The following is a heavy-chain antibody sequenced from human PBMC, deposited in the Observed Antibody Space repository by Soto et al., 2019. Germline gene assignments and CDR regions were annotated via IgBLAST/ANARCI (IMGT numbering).Heavy chain of an antibody. CDR2: IIPIFGTA. J-gene: IGHJ4*02. CDR1: GGTFSSYA. CDR3: ARVSSFAVDTAMGPFDY. D-gene: IGHD5-18*01. Sequence: ASVKVSCKASGGTFSSYAISWVRQAPGQGLEWMGGIIPIFGTANYAQKFQGRVTITADKSTSTAYMELSSLRSEDTAVYYCARVSSFAVDTAMGPFDYWGQGTLVTVSS. V-gene: IGHV1-69*06.